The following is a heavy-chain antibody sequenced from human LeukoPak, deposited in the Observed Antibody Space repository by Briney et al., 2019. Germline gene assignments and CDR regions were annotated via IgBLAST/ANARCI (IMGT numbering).Heavy chain of an antibody. J-gene: IGHJ4*02. CDR1: GFTFSSYA. Sequence: GGSLRLSCAASGFTFSSYAMSWVRQAPAKGQEWVSAISGSGGSTYYADSVKGRFTMSRDNSKNTLYLQMNSLRAEDTAVYYCAKFLPTHIVVANYYFDYWGQGTLVTVSS. CDR3: AKFLPTHIVVANYYFDY. D-gene: IGHD2-21*01. V-gene: IGHV3-23*01. CDR2: ISGSGGST.